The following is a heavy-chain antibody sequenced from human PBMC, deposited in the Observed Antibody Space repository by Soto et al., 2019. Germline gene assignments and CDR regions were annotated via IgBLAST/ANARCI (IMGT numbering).Heavy chain of an antibody. J-gene: IGHJ6*03. V-gene: IGHV1-69*02. Sequence: QVQLVQSGAELKKPGSSVKVSCEASGVSFISYSFTWVRQAPGQGLEWMGRIIPIQKQANYALKFQDRVTMTSDRSTRTAYMELRRLRPADTAVYYCAKSLLFVDHAYMDVWCKGTTVTVSS. CDR1: GVSFISYS. CDR3: AKSLLFVDHAYMDV. D-gene: IGHD2-15*01. CDR2: IIPIQKQA.